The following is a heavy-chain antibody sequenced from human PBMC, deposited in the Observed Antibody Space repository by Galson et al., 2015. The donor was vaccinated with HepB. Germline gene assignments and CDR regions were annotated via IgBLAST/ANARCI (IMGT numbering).Heavy chain of an antibody. CDR2: IYYSGST. Sequence: SETLSLTCTVSGGSISSSSYYWGWIRQPPGKGLEWIGSIYYSGSTYYNPSLKSRVTISVDTSKNQFSLKLSSVTAADTAVYYCARARKGRADIVVVPAAPAPYFDYWGQGTLVTVSS. J-gene: IGHJ4*02. V-gene: IGHV4-39*01. CDR1: GGSISSSSYY. CDR3: ARARKGRADIVVVPAAPAPYFDY. D-gene: IGHD2-2*01.